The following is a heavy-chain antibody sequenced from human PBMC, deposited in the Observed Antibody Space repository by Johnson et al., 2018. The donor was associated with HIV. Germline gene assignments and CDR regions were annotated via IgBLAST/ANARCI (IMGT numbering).Heavy chain of an antibody. D-gene: IGHD3-10*01. CDR3: ARGSSYYYDI. V-gene: IGHV3-13*01. CDR2: IGTAGDT. Sequence: VQLVESGGGLVQPGGSLRLSCAASGFTFSSYAMHWVRQATGKGLEWVSAIGTAGDTSYPGSVKGRFTISRENAKNSLYLQMNSLRAGDTAVYYCARGSSYYYDIWGQGTMVTVSS. J-gene: IGHJ3*02. CDR1: GFTFSSYA.